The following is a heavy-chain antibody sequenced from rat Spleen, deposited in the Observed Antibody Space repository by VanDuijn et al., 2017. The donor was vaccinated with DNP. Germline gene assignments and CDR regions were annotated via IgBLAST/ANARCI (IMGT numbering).Heavy chain of an antibody. CDR1: GFTFNNYW. CDR2: ITSSGSDT. J-gene: IGHJ3*01. V-gene: IGHV5-31*01. D-gene: IGHD1-2*01. Sequence: EVQLVESGGDLVQPGRSLKLSCVASGFTFNNYWMTWIRQVPGKGLEWFASITSSGSDTYYPDSVKGRFTISRENARNTLSLQMDSLRSEDTATYYGATQSFSMAAIWFPYWGQGTLVPVS. CDR3: ATQSFSMAAIWFPY.